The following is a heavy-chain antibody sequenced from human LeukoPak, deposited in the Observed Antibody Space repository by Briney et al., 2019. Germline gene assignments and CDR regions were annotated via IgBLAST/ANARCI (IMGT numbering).Heavy chain of an antibody. CDR2: IYYSGST. CDR1: GGSIRSYY. V-gene: IGHV4-59*08. D-gene: IGHD1-26*01. Sequence: KPSETLSLTCTVSGGSIRSYYWSWIRQPPGKGLEWIGYIYYSGSTKYNPSLKGRATISVDTSKNQFSLKLSSATAADTAVYYCASGSYYFDYWGQGTLVTVSS. J-gene: IGHJ4*02. CDR3: ASGSYYFDY.